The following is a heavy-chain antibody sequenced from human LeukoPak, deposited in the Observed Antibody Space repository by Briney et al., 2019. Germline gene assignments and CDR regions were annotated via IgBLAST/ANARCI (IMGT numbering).Heavy chain of an antibody. CDR2: INAGNGNT. CDR1: GYTFTSYA. J-gene: IGHJ4*02. V-gene: IGHV1-3*01. CDR3: ARDLWFGEWWESPMVY. Sequence: GASVKASCKASGYTFTSYATHWVRQAPGQRLEWMGWINAGNGNTKYSQKFQGRVTITRDTSASTAYMELSSLRSEDTAVYYCARDLWFGEWWESPMVYWGQGTLVTVSS. D-gene: IGHD3-10*01.